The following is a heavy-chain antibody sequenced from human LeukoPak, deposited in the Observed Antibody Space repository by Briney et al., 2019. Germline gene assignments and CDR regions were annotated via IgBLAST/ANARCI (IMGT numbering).Heavy chain of an antibody. CDR3: AKGYGDYDNDIDY. J-gene: IGHJ4*02. Sequence: QPGGSLRLSCAASGFTFSSYPLNWVRQAPGKGLEWVAVISYDGSNKYYADSVKGRFTISRDNSKNTLYLQMNSLRAEDTAVYYCAKGYGDYDNDIDYWGQGTLVTVSS. CDR2: ISYDGSNK. V-gene: IGHV3-30*18. D-gene: IGHD4-17*01. CDR1: GFTFSSYP.